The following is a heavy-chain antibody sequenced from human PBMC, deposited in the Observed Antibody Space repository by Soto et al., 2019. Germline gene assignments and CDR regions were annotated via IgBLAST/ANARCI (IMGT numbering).Heavy chain of an antibody. CDR3: ARVAPTKYYDFWSGYRSSYYFDY. D-gene: IGHD3-3*01. J-gene: IGHJ4*02. Sequence: SLTCAVYGGSFSGYYWSWIRQPPGKGLEWIGEINHSGSTNYNPSLKSRVTISVDTSKNQFSLKLSSVTAADTAVYYCARVAPTKYYDFWSGYRSSYYFDYWGQGTLVTVSS. CDR1: GGSFSGYY. CDR2: INHSGST. V-gene: IGHV4-34*01.